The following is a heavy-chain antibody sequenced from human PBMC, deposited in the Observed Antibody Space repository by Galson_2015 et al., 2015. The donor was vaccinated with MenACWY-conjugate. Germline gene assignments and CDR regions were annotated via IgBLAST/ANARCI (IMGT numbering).Heavy chain of an antibody. CDR1: GYRFTNYW. CDR3: ARRRAELNWFDP. D-gene: IGHD1-1*01. V-gene: IGHV5-51*01. Sequence: QSGAEVKEPGESLRISCKGSGYRFTNYWIGWVRLMPGKGLEWMGIIYPGDSDTRYSPSFQGQVTTSADKSISTAYLQWSSLKASDTAMYYCARRRAELNWFDPWGQGTLVTVSS. J-gene: IGHJ5*02. CDR2: IYPGDSDT.